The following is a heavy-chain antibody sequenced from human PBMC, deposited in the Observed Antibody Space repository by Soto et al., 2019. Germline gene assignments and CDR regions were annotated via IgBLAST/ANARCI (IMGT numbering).Heavy chain of an antibody. CDR1: GYTFTSYG. J-gene: IGHJ6*02. V-gene: IGHV1-18*01. Sequence: ASVKVSCKASGYTFTSYGISWVRQAPGQGLEWMGWISAYNGNTNYAQKLQGRVTMTTDTSTSTAYMELRSLRSDDTAVYYCATCFLRGYGIRPLRYYGMDVWGQGTTVTVS. D-gene: IGHD3-22*01. CDR3: ATCFLRGYGIRPLRYYGMDV. CDR2: ISAYNGNT.